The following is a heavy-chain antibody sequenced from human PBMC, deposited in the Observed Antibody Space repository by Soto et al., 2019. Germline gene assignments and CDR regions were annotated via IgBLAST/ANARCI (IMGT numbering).Heavy chain of an antibody. J-gene: IGHJ4*02. CDR1: GFTLRTYV. CDR2: ISLSGLST. Sequence: GGSLRLSCAASGFTLRTYVMSWVRRAPGKGLEWVSSISLSGLSTYYADPVRGRFTISRDNSKNTLYLQMNSLRAAGTAVYFCAKGLKGDKLASFDYWGQGNQVTVSS. D-gene: IGHD1-1*01. V-gene: IGHV3-23*01. CDR3: AKGLKGDKLASFDY.